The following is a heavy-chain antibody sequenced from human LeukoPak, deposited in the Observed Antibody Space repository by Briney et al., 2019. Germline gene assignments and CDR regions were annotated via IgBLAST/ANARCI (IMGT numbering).Heavy chain of an antibody. CDR3: ARDQEYSSSLADY. CDR2: INPNSGGT. Sequence: ASVKVSCKASGGTFSSYTISWVRQAPGQGLEWMGWINPNSGGTNYAQKFQGRVTMTRDTSISTAYMELSRLRSDDTAVYYCARDQEYSSSLADYWGQGTLVTVSS. D-gene: IGHD6-6*01. J-gene: IGHJ4*02. V-gene: IGHV1-2*02. CDR1: GGTFSSYT.